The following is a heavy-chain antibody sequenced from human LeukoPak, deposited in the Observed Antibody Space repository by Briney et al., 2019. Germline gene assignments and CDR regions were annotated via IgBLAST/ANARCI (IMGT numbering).Heavy chain of an antibody. Sequence: ASVKVSCKASGYTFTSYDINWVRQATGQGLEWMGWMNPNSGNTGYAQKFQGRVTMTRNTSISTAYMELSSLTSEGTAVYYCARGTAATGGASDYWGQGTLVTVSS. D-gene: IGHD6-25*01. CDR3: ARGTAATGGASDY. V-gene: IGHV1-8*01. CDR2: MNPNSGNT. J-gene: IGHJ4*02. CDR1: GYTFTSYD.